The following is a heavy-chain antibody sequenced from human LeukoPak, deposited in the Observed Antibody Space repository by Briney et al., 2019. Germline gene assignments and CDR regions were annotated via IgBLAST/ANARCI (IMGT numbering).Heavy chain of an antibody. CDR1: GFTFSSYE. D-gene: IGHD3-10*01. CDR3: ARGLVRGVIITHFDY. J-gene: IGHJ4*02. CDR2: ITYSSSYI. Sequence: PGGSLRLSCAASGFTFSSYEMNWVRQAPGKGLEWVSSITYSSSYIYYADSVKGRFTISRDNAKNSLYLQMNSLRAEDTAVYYCARGLVRGVIITHFDYWGQGTLVTVSS. V-gene: IGHV3-21*01.